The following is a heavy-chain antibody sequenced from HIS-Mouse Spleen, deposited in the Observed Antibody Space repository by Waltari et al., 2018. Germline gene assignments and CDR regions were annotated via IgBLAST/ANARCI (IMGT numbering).Heavy chain of an antibody. CDR2: IYPGDSDT. CDR3: ARSSDLIAAAALFFFDY. J-gene: IGHJ4*02. D-gene: IGHD6-13*01. CDR1: GYSFTSYW. V-gene: IGHV5-51*01. Sequence: EVQLVQSGAEVKKPGEALKISCKGSGYSFTSYWIGWVRQMPGKGLEWMGIIYPGDSDTRYSPSFQGQVTISADKSISTAYLQWSSLKASDTAMYYCARSSDLIAAAALFFFDYWGQGNLVTVSS.